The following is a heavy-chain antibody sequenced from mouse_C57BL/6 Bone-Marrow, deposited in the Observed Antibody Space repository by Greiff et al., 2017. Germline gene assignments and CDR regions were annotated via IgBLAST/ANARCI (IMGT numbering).Heavy chain of an antibody. V-gene: IGHV5-9-1*02. CDR2: ISSGGDYI. Sequence: EVKLMESGEGLVKPGGSLTLSCAASGFTFSSYAMSWVRQTPEKRLEWVAYISSGGDYIYYADPVKGRFTISRDNARNTLYLQMSSLKSEDTAMYYCTRGGITTEYYFDYWGQGTTLTVSS. CDR3: TRGGITTEYYFDY. J-gene: IGHJ2*01. D-gene: IGHD2-4*01. CDR1: GFTFSSYA.